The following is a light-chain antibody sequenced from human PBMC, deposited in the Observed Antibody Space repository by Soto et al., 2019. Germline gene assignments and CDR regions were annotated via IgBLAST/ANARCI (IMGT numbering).Light chain of an antibody. CDR3: QQYHSRLT. CDR2: DAS. V-gene: IGKV1-33*01. CDR1: QDIRNF. Sequence: DLQMTQSPSSLSASVGDRVTITCQASQDIRNFLNWYQQKPGKAPKLLIYDASNLETGVPSRFSGSGSGTDFPFTISSLQPEDVATYYCQQYHSRLTFGGGTKVEIE. J-gene: IGKJ4*01.